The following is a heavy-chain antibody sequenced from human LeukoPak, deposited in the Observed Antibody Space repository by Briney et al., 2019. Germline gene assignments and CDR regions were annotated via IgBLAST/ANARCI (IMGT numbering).Heavy chain of an antibody. J-gene: IGHJ4*02. CDR1: GGSIISNH. D-gene: IGHD3-16*01. V-gene: IGHV4-59*08. Sequence: SETLSLTCTVSGGSIISNHWSWIRQPPGKGLECIGYIFYSGDIRYNPSLKSRVTISVDASKNQFSLKLSSVTAADTAVYYCARVRRGGVLDYWGQGTLVTVSS. CDR2: IFYSGDI. CDR3: ARVRRGGVLDY.